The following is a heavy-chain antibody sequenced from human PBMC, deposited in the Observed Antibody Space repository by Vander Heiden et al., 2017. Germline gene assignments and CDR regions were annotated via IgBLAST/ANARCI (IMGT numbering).Heavy chain of an antibody. V-gene: IGHV3-9*01. CDR2: ISWNSGSI. CDR3: AKGSWGYYDSSGYFDP. J-gene: IGHJ5*02. CDR1: GFTFDDYA. D-gene: IGHD3-22*01. Sequence: EVQLVESGGGLVQPGRSLRLSCAASGFTFDDYAMHWVRQAPGKGLEWVSGISWNSGSIGYADSVKGRFTISRDNAKNSLDLKMNSMRAEETALYYCAKGSWGYYDSSGYFDPWGQGTLVTVYS.